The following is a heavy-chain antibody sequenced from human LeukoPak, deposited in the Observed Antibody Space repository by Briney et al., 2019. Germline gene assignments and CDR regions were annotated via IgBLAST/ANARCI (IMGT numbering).Heavy chain of an antibody. CDR2: INPGDSDI. CDR1: GYIFTSYW. CDR3: ARRSYCGGDCTRSVHFYYAMDV. V-gene: IGHV5-51*01. D-gene: IGHD2-21*02. Sequence: GESLKISCKGSGYIFTSYWIGWVRQMPGKGLEWMGIINPGDSDIRYSPSFQGQVTISADKSISTAYLQWSSLKASDSAIYYCARRSYCGGDCTRSVHFYYAMDVWGQGTTVTVSS. J-gene: IGHJ6*02.